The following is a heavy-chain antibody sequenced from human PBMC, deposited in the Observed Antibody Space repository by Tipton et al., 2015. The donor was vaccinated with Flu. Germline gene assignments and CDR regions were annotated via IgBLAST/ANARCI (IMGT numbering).Heavy chain of an antibody. CDR2: IYYSGST. CDR3: AGGGGQTGLN. Sequence: TLSLTCTVSGGSISSSAYYWGWIRQTPGKGLEWIGNIYYSGSTFYNPSLKSRVTISLDKSTNQFSLRLSSVTAADTAIYYCAGGGGQTGLNWGQGTMVTVSS. D-gene: IGHD1-14*01. CDR1: GGSISSSAYY. V-gene: IGHV4-39*07. J-gene: IGHJ3*01.